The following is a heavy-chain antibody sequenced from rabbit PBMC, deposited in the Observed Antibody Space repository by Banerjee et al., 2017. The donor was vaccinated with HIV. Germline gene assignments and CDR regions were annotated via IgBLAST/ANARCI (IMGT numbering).Heavy chain of an antibody. CDR1: GFTISSNYW. J-gene: IGHJ6*01. CDR2: IYTISGNT. D-gene: IGHD8-1*01. CDR3: ARSGAGTSYSYGLDL. Sequence: QEQLEESGGDLVKPEGSLTLTCTASGFTISSNYWMCWVCQAPGKGLEWIGCIYTISGNTYYASWVNGRFTISETSSTTVTLQMTSLTAADTDTYFCARSGAGTSYSYGLDLWGPGTLVTVS. V-gene: IGHV1S45*01.